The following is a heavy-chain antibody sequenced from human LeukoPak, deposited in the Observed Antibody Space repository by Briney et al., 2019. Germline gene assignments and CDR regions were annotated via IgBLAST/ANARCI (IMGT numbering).Heavy chain of an antibody. V-gene: IGHV3-30*18. Sequence: GSLRLSCAASGFTFSSYGMHWVRQAPGKGLEWVAVISYDGSSKFYVDSVKGRFTISRDNSKNTLYLEMNALRVEDTAVYYCAKGSGSCAGDSWGQGTLVTVSS. J-gene: IGHJ4*02. CDR3: AKGSGSCAGDS. D-gene: IGHD1-26*01. CDR1: GFTFSSYG. CDR2: ISYDGSSK.